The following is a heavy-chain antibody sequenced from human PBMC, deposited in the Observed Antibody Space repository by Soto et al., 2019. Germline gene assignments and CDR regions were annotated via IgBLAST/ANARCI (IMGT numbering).Heavy chain of an antibody. Sequence: PSETLSLTCTVSVDSISNYYWSWIRQPPGKGLEWVAYFSDSGSTNYNPSLKSRVTISVDTSKNQFSLNLSSVTAADTAVYYCTRVWSRYCSGTTCPIDYWGQGTLVPVSS. J-gene: IGHJ4*02. V-gene: IGHV4-59*01. CDR2: FSDSGST. CDR1: VDSISNYY. D-gene: IGHD2-2*01. CDR3: TRVWSRYCSGTTCPIDY.